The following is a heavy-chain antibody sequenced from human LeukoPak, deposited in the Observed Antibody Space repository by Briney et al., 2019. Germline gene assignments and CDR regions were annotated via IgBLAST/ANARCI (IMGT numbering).Heavy chain of an antibody. CDR2: IVGSGGRT. D-gene: IGHD1-26*01. V-gene: IGHV3-23*01. Sequence: PGGSLRLSCAASGFTFGIYAMTWVRQAPGKGLEWVSSIVGSGGRTYYADSVKGRFTISRDNSKNTLYLQMNSLRAEDTAVYYCARESSGSYYRTLDYWGQGTLVTVSP. CDR1: GFTFGIYA. J-gene: IGHJ4*02. CDR3: ARESSGSYYRTLDY.